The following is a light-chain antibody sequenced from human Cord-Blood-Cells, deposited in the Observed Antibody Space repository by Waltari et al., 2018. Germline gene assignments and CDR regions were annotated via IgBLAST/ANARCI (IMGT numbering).Light chain of an antibody. J-gene: IGKJ1*01. Sequence: VMTQSPDSLAVSLGERATINCKSSQSVLYSSNNKNYLAWYQQKPGQPPKLLIYWASTRESGVPDRFSGSGSGTDFTLTISSLQAEDVAVYYCQQYYSTPTFGQGTKVEIK. CDR1: QSVLYSSNNKNY. CDR3: QQYYSTPT. V-gene: IGKV4-1*01. CDR2: WAS.